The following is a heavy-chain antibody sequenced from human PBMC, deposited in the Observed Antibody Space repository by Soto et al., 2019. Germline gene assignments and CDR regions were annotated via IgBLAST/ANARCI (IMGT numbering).Heavy chain of an antibody. V-gene: IGHV3-33*01. D-gene: IGHD3-3*01. CDR3: ARDYDFWSGPYRHGMDV. J-gene: IGHJ6*02. CDR2: IWYDGSNK. CDR1: GFTFSSYG. Sequence: PGGSLRLSCAASGFTFSSYGMHWVRQAPGKGLEWVAVIWYDGSNKYYADSVKGRFTISRDNSKNTLYPQMNSLRAEDTAVYYCARDYDFWSGPYRHGMDVWGQGTTVTVSS.